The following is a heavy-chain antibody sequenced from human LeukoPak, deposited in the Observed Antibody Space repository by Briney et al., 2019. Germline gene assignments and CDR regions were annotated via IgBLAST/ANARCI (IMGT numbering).Heavy chain of an antibody. Sequence: SSVKVSCKASGGTFSSYAISWVRQAPGQGLEWMGGIIPIFGTANYAQKFQGRVTITADESTSTAYMELSSLRSEDTAVYYCATRRPDYGGNLDPSFDYWGQGTLVTVSS. D-gene: IGHD4-23*01. CDR2: IIPIFGTA. V-gene: IGHV1-69*01. CDR3: ATRRPDYGGNLDPSFDY. J-gene: IGHJ4*02. CDR1: GGTFSSYA.